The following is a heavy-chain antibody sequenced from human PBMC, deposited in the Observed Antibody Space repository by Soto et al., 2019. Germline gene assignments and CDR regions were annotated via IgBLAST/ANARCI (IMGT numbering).Heavy chain of an antibody. Sequence: QVQLQESGPGLVKPSQTLSLTCTVSGGSISSGDYYWSWIRQPPGKGLEWIGYIYYSGSTYYNPSLKSRVTISVDTSKNQSSLKLSSVTAADTAVYYCARDPRPFYGSGSYYYYGMDVWGQGTTVTVSS. D-gene: IGHD3-10*01. CDR1: GGSISSGDYY. J-gene: IGHJ6*02. CDR2: IYYSGST. V-gene: IGHV4-30-4*01. CDR3: ARDPRPFYGSGSYYYYGMDV.